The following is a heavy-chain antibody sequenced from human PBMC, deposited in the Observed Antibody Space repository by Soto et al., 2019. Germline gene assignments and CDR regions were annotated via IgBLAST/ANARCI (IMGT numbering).Heavy chain of an antibody. CDR1: GFTFSSYA. CDR2: ISYDGSNK. J-gene: IGHJ6*02. D-gene: IGHD2-2*01. CDR3: ASTYPLTSEYQLLPQLGVMDV. V-gene: IGHV3-30-3*01. Sequence: QVQLVESGGGVVQPGRSLRLSCAASGFTFSSYAMHWVRQAPGKGLERVAVISYDGSNKYYADSVKGRFTISRDNSKNTLYLQMNRLRAEDTAVYYCASTYPLTSEYQLLPQLGVMDVWGQGTTVTVSS.